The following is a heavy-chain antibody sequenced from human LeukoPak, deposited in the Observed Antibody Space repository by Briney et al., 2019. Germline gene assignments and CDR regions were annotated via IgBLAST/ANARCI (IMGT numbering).Heavy chain of an antibody. Sequence: SETLSLTCTVSGGSISSYYWSWIRQPPGKGLEWIGYIYYSGSTNYNPSLKSRVTISVDTSKNQFSLKLSSVTAADTAVYYCARSPSTWYVTRGYSYGYSDHYYCYMDVWGKGTTVTISS. D-gene: IGHD5-18*01. CDR1: GGSISSYY. CDR3: ARSPSTWYVTRGYSYGYSDHYYCYMDV. CDR2: IYYSGST. J-gene: IGHJ6*03. V-gene: IGHV4-59*01.